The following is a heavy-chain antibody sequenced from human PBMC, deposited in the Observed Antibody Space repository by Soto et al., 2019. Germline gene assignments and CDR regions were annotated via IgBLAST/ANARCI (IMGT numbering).Heavy chain of an antibody. Sequence: SETLSLTCTVSGGSISTYYWSWIRQPPGKGVEWIGYIYYSGTTNYNPSLRSRVTMSVDTSKNQFSLKLSSVTSADSAVYYCARGYSNNDGIRWFDPWGQGTLVTVSS. CDR2: IYYSGTT. D-gene: IGHD4-4*01. J-gene: IGHJ5*02. CDR3: ARGYSNNDGIRWFDP. CDR1: GGSISTYY. V-gene: IGHV4-59*01.